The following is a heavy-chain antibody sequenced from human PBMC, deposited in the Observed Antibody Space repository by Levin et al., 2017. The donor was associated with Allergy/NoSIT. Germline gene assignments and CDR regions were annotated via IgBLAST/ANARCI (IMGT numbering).Heavy chain of an antibody. D-gene: IGHD2-2*01. V-gene: IGHV3-33*01. J-gene: IGHJ4*02. Sequence: GGSLRLSCAASGFTFSSYGMLWVRQAPGKGLEWVAVIWYDGSNKYYADSVKGRFTISRDNSKNTLFLQMNSLRAEDTAIYYCARGSGLCLSSSCYFDYWGQGTLVTVSS. CDR3: ARGSGLCLSSSCYFDY. CDR1: GFTFSSYG. CDR2: IWYDGSNK.